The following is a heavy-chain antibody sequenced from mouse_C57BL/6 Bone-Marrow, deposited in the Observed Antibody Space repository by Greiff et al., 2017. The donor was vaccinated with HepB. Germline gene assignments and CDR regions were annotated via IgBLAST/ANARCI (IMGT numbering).Heavy chain of an antibody. V-gene: IGHV14-4*01. CDR3: TTNGTLLWLRRNDY. CDR1: GFNIKDDY. J-gene: IGHJ2*01. Sequence: EVQGVESGAELVRPGASVKLSCTASGFNIKDDYMHWVKQRPEQGLEWIGWIDPENGDTEYASKFQGKATITADTSSNTAYLQLSSLTSEDTAVYYCTTNGTLLWLRRNDYWGQGTTLTVSS. CDR2: IDPENGDT. D-gene: IGHD2-2*01.